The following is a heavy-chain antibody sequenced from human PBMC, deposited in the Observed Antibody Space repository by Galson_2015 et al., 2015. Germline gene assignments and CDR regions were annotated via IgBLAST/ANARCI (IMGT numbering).Heavy chain of an antibody. D-gene: IGHD4-17*01. CDR2: MNPNSGNT. V-gene: IGHV1-8*01. CDR1: GYTFTSYD. J-gene: IGHJ4*02. Sequence: SVKVSCKASGYTFTSYDINWVRQATGQGLEWMGWMNPNSGNTGYAQKFQGRVTMTRNTSISTAYMELSSLRSEDTAVYYCARGRRWLHDFDYWGQGTLVTVSS. CDR3: ARGRRWLHDFDY.